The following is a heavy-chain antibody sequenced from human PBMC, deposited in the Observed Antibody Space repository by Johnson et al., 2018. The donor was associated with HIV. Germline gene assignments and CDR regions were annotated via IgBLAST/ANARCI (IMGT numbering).Heavy chain of an antibody. CDR3: ARDHIRGYDSPNDAFDI. CDR1: GFTVSSNY. V-gene: IGHV3-11*04. J-gene: IGHJ3*02. D-gene: IGHD3-22*01. Sequence: QVQLVESGGGLIQPGGSLRLSCAASGFTVSSNYMSWVRQPPGKGLEWVYSISSSGSTTYYADSVKGGFTIPRDNAKNSLYLQMNSLRAEDTAVYYCARDHIRGYDSPNDAFDIWGQGTMVTVSS. CDR2: ISSSGSTT.